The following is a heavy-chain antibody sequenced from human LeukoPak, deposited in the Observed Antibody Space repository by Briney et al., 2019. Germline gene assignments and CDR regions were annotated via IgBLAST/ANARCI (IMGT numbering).Heavy chain of an antibody. D-gene: IGHD6-19*01. CDR1: GYTFNKFY. Sequence: GASVKVSCKASGYTFNKFYMHWVRQAPGQGLEWMGIVDPSDGYTTYAQKFQGRVTMTRNTSISTAYMELSSLRSEDTAVYYCARVQWLAPQYYFDYWGQGTLVTVSS. J-gene: IGHJ4*02. V-gene: IGHV1-46*02. CDR3: ARVQWLAPQYYFDY. CDR2: VDPSDGYT.